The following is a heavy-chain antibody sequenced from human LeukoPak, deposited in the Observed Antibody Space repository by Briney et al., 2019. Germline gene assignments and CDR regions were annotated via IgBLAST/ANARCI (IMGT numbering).Heavy chain of an antibody. D-gene: IGHD3-10*01. CDR1: GFTFSSYA. CDR3: AKDGYGSGSYFFPGGMDV. J-gene: IGHJ6*02. CDR2: ITGSGGNT. V-gene: IGHV3-23*01. Sequence: GGSLRLSCAASGFTFSSYAMSWVRQIPGKGLEWVSAITGSGGNTYYADSVKGRFTISRDNSKNTLYLQMNSLRAEDTAVYYCAKDGYGSGSYFFPGGMDVWGQGTTVTVSS.